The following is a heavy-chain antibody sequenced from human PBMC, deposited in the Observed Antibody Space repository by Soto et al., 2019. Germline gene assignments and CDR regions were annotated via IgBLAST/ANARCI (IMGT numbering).Heavy chain of an antibody. D-gene: IGHD5-12*01. J-gene: IGHJ4*02. CDR1: GGSFSGYY. Sequence: QVQLQQWGAGLLKPSETLSLTCAVYGGSFSGYYWSWIRQPPGKGLEWIGEINHSGSTNYNPSLKSRVTISVDTSKNQFSLKLSSVTAADTAVYYCARGGYSGYARWGQGTPVTVSS. CDR3: ARGGYSGYAR. CDR2: INHSGST. V-gene: IGHV4-34*01.